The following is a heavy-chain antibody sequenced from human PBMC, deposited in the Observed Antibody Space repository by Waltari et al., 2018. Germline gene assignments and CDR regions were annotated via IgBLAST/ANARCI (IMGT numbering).Heavy chain of an antibody. V-gene: IGHV3-7*03. Sequence: EAQLMESGGGLVQPGGSRRRSCPASGLHSPGTWMTWVRRAPGKGLEWVANIKWDGSATWYAESLSGRFIISRDNARNSLFLQINSPSAEDTAIYYCARGSAGYVRVWDLWGQGTSVTVSS. CDR1: GLHSPGTW. J-gene: IGHJ5*02. CDR2: IKWDGSAT. D-gene: IGHD2-2*01. CDR3: ARGSAGYVRVWDL.